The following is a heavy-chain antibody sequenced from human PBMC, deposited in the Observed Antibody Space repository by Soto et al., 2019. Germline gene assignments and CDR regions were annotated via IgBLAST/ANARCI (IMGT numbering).Heavy chain of an antibody. CDR3: ARGRFYDFWSGFDP. Sequence: SETLSLTCAVYGGSFSGYYWSWIRQPPGKGLEWIGEINHSGSTYYNPSLKSRVTISVDTSKNQFSLKLSSVTAADTAVYYCARGRFYDFWSGFDPWGQGTLVTVSS. V-gene: IGHV4-34*01. D-gene: IGHD3-3*01. CDR1: GGSFSGYY. CDR2: INHSGST. J-gene: IGHJ5*02.